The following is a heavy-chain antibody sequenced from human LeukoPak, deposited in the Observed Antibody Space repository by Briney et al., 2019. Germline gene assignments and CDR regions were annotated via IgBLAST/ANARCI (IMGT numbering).Heavy chain of an antibody. V-gene: IGHV3-30-3*01. J-gene: IGHJ3*02. CDR2: ISYDGSNK. D-gene: IGHD3-3*01. CDR3: ARATNHYDFWSGYLGNDAFDI. CDR1: GFTSSSYA. Sequence: GGSLRLSCAASGFTSSSYAMHWVRQAPGKGLEWVAVISYDGSNKYYADSVKGRFTISRDNSKNTLYLQMNCLRAEDTAVYYCARATNHYDFWSGYLGNDAFDIWGQGTMVTVSS.